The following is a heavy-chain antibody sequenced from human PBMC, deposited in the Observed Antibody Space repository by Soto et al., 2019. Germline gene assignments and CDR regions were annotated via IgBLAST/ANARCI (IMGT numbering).Heavy chain of an antibody. D-gene: IGHD4-4*01. V-gene: IGHV1-69*13. CDR2: IKPISDIT. CDR3: ARDPSTINKLIGVWFDP. CDR1: GDTFSRFT. J-gene: IGHJ5*02. Sequence: SVKVSCKASGDTFSRFTINWVRQAPGQGLEWMGGIKPISDITNYAQRFQGRVTFTADASTSTVYLELSSLRSEDTAMYYCARDPSTINKLIGVWFDPWGQGTLVTVSS.